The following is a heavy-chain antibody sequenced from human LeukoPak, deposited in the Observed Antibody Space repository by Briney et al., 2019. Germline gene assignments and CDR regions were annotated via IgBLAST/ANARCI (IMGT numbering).Heavy chain of an antibody. J-gene: IGHJ4*02. Sequence: SVKVSCKASGGTFSSYAISWVRQAPGQGLEWMGGIIPIFGTANYAQKFQGRVTITADESTSTAYMELSSLRSEDTAVYYCARGFDSGYDRGFDYWGQGTLVTVSS. V-gene: IGHV1-69*13. CDR3: ARGFDSGYDRGFDY. CDR1: GGTFSSYA. CDR2: IIPIFGTA. D-gene: IGHD5-12*01.